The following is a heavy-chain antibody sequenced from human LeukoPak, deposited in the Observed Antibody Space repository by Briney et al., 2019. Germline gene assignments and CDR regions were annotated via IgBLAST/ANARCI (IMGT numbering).Heavy chain of an antibody. D-gene: IGHD2-15*01. CDR3: ATSTPQVVVVAASLDY. V-gene: IGHV1-69*13. Sequence: ASVKVSCKASGGTFSSYAISWVRQAPGQGLEWMGVIIPIFGTANYAQKFQGRVTITADESTSTAYMELSSLRSEDTAVYHCATSTPQVVVVAASLDYWGQGTLVTVSS. J-gene: IGHJ4*02. CDR1: GGTFSSYA. CDR2: IIPIFGTA.